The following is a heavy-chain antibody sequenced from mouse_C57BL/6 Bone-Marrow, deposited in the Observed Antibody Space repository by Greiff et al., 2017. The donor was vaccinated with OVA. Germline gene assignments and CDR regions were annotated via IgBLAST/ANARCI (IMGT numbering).Heavy chain of an antibody. V-gene: IGHV1-39*01. CDR2: INPNYGTT. Sequence: VQLQQSGPELVKPGASVKISCKASGYSFTDYNMNWVKQSNGKSLEWIGVINPNYGTTSYNQKFKGKATLTVAKSSSTAYMQHNCLTSDDSAVYCCARRGHYCSMDVGGKGTSVTVSS. CDR3: ARRGHYCSMDV. CDR1: GYSFTDYN. J-gene: IGHJ4*01.